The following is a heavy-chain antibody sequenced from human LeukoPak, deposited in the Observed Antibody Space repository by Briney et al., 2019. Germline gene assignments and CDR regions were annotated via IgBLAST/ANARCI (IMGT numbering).Heavy chain of an antibody. Sequence: TSETLSLTCTVSGGSISSGGYYWSWIRQHPGKGLEWIGYIYYSGSTYYNPSLKSRVTISVDTSKNQFSLKLSSVTAADTAVYYCAGTKDYSNYDRDFDYWGQGTLVTVSS. CDR3: AGTKDYSNYDRDFDY. D-gene: IGHD4-4*01. CDR2: IYYSGST. V-gene: IGHV4-31*03. J-gene: IGHJ4*02. CDR1: GGSISSGGYY.